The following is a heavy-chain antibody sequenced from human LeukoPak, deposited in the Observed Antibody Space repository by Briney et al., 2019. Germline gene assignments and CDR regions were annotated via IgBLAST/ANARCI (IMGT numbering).Heavy chain of an antibody. CDR1: GFTFSSYA. J-gene: IGHJ4*02. CDR2: ISGSGGST. Sequence: GGSLRLSCAASGFTFSSYAMSWVRQAPGKGLEWVSAISGSGGSTYYADSVKGRFTISRDNSKNTLYLQMNSLSAEDTAVYYCAKDLGSFPASLAVAGTVFGFDYWGQGTLVTVSS. D-gene: IGHD6-19*01. CDR3: AKDLGSFPASLAVAGTVFGFDY. V-gene: IGHV3-23*01.